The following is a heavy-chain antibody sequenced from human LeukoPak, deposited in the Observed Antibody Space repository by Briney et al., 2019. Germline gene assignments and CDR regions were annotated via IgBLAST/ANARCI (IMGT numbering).Heavy chain of an antibody. Sequence: ASVKVSCKASGYTFTSYGISWLPQAPGQGLEWMGWISAYNGNTNYAQKLQGRVTMTTDTSTSTAYMELRSLRSDDTAVYYCARDHRIVVVVAATGGWFDPWGQGTLVTVSS. D-gene: IGHD2-15*01. V-gene: IGHV1-18*01. J-gene: IGHJ5*02. CDR1: GYTFTSYG. CDR3: ARDHRIVVVVAATGGWFDP. CDR2: ISAYNGNT.